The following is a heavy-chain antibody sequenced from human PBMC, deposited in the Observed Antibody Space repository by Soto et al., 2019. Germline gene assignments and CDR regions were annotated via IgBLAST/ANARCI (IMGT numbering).Heavy chain of an antibody. V-gene: IGHV3-23*01. D-gene: IGHD2-2*01. Sequence: GGSLRLSCTASGFTFTYYAFSWVRQAPGKGLEWVSAISANGQGIYYADSVRGRFTISRDNSKNTVFLHMDSLRAEDTAVYYCAKDRDYPRDQFHYWGQGTLSPSPQ. CDR2: ISANGQGI. J-gene: IGHJ4*02. CDR3: AKDRDYPRDQFHY. CDR1: GFTFTYYA.